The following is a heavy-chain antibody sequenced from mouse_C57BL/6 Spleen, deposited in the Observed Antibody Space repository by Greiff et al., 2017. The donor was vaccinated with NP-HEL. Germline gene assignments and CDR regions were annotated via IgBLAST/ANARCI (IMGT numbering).Heavy chain of an antibody. J-gene: IGHJ3*01. CDR3: ATYDSFAY. D-gene: IGHD2-4*01. CDR1: GYAFTNYL. CDR2: INPGSGGT. V-gene: IGHV1-54*01. Sequence: VQLQQSGAELVRPGPSVKVSCKASGYAFTNYLIEWVKQRPGQGLEWIGVINPGSGGTNYNEKFKGKATLTADKSSSTAYMQLSSLTSEDSAVYFCATYDSFAYWGQGTLVTVSA.